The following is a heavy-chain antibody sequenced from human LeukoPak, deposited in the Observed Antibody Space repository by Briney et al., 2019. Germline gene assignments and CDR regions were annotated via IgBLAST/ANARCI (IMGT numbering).Heavy chain of an antibody. V-gene: IGHV4-4*02. Sequence: PSETLSLTCAVSGGSISSSNWWSWVRQPPGKGLEWIGEIYHSGSTNYNPSLKSRVTISVDKSKNQFSLKLSSVTAADTAVYYCVRTHSIGWSTGILDTWGQGTMVTVSS. CDR3: VRTHSIGWSTGILDT. CDR1: GGSISSSNW. D-gene: IGHD6-19*01. CDR2: IYHSGST. J-gene: IGHJ3*02.